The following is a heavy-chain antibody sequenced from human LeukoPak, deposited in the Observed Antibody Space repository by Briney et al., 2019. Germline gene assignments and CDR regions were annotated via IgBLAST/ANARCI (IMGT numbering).Heavy chain of an antibody. CDR2: IYHSGST. CDR3: AREDSGSYSAFDI. D-gene: IGHD1-26*01. V-gene: IGHV4-30-2*01. J-gene: IGHJ3*02. CDR1: GGSISSGGYY. Sequence: SQTLSLTCTVSGGSISSGGYYWSWIRQPPGKGLEWIGYIYHSGSTYYNPSLKSRVTISVDRSKNQFSLKLSSVTAADTAVYYCAREDSGSYSAFDIWGQGTTVTVSS.